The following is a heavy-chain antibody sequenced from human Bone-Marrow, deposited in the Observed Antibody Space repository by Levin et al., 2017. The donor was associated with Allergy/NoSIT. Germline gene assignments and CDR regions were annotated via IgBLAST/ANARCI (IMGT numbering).Heavy chain of an antibody. D-gene: IGHD6-19*01. J-gene: IGHJ4*02. Sequence: GGSLRLSCAASGFTFINYWMHWVRQAPGKGLVWVSRINSYGSTTTYADSVKGRFTVSRDNAKKMLYLQMNSLRAEDTAVYYCVREVEQGGWRPSGYWGQGTLVTVSS. CDR1: GFTFINYW. V-gene: IGHV3-74*01. CDR3: VREVEQGGWRPSGY. CDR2: INSYGSTT.